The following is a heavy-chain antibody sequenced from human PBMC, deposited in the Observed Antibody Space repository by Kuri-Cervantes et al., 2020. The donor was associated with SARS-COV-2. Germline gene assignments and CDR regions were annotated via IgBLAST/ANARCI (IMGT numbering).Heavy chain of an antibody. Sequence: GSLRLSCGVYGGSFSDYYWTWIRQPPMKGLEWIGEINHTGSATYNPSLKSRVTISVDTSKNLFSLKLTSVTAEDTAVYYCARVTLFLEWPHRHYGMDVWGQGTTVTVSS. J-gene: IGHJ6*02. CDR3: ARVTLFLEWPHRHYGMDV. CDR1: GGSFSDYY. CDR2: INHTGSA. D-gene: IGHD3-3*01. V-gene: IGHV4-34*01.